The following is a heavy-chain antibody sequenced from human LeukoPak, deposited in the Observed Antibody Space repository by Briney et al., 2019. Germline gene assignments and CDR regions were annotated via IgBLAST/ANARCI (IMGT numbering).Heavy chain of an antibody. Sequence: GGSLRLSCSASGFTFNSYAMNWVRQAPGKGLEWVSYISSSGSTIYYADSVKGRFTISRDNAKNSLYLQMNSLRAEDTAVYYCAELGITMIGGVWGKGTTVTISS. V-gene: IGHV3-48*03. CDR1: GFTFNSYA. CDR3: AELGITMIGGV. CDR2: ISSSGSTI. J-gene: IGHJ6*04. D-gene: IGHD3-10*02.